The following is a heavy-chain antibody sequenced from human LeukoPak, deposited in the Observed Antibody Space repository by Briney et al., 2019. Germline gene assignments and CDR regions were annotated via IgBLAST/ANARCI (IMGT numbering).Heavy chain of an antibody. D-gene: IGHD3-3*01. CDR1: GDTFTGYY. CDR2: MNPNSGGT. V-gene: IGHV1-2*02. J-gene: IGHJ6*03. Sequence: ASVKVSCKASGDTFTGYYMHWVRQAPGQGLEWMGWMNPNSGGTNYAQKFQGRVTMTRDTSISTAYMELSRLRSDDTAVYYCARDPGAIVWSGPKYYMDVWGKGTTVTVSS. CDR3: ARDPGAIVWSGPKYYMDV.